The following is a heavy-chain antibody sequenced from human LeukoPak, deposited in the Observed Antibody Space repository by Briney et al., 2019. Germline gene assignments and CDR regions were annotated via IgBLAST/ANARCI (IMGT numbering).Heavy chain of an antibody. V-gene: IGHV4-39*07. CDR1: GSSISSGSYY. D-gene: IGHD6-6*01. Sequence: SETLSLTCTVSGSSISSGSYYWGWIRQPPGKGREWIGSIYYSGSTYYNPSLKSRVTISVDTSKNQFSLKLSSVTAADTAVYYCARDVGSSYILDPWGQGTLVTVSS. CDR2: IYYSGST. J-gene: IGHJ5*02. CDR3: ARDVGSSYILDP.